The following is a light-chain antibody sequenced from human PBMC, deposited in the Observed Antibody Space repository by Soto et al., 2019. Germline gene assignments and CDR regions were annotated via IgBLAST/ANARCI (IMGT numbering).Light chain of an antibody. J-gene: IGLJ1*01. V-gene: IGLV2-23*01. Sequence: QSVLTQPASVSGSPGQSITLSCTGTSSDLGSYNLVSWYQQHPGKAPKLMIYEGSKRPSGVSYRFSGSKSGNTASLTISGLQTEDEADYYCCSYAGSSTFVFGTGTKVTVX. CDR2: EGS. CDR3: CSYAGSSTFV. CDR1: SSDLGSYNL.